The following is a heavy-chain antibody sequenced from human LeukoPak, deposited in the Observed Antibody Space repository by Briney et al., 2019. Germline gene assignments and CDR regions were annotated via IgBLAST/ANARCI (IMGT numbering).Heavy chain of an antibody. J-gene: IGHJ4*02. CDR3: SKDRPRSSFDY. V-gene: IGHV3-21*01. D-gene: IGHD6-6*01. CDR1: GFTFSSNT. CDR2: ISSDGIHT. Sequence: GSLRLSCAASGFTFSSNTMNWVRQAPGKGLEWVSSISSDGIHTFYADPVKGRFTISRDNAKNLLYLQMNSLRDEGTAVYYCSKDRPRSSFDYWGQGILVTVSS.